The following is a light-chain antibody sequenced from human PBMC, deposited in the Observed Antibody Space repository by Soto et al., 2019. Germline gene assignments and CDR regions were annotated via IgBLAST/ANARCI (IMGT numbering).Light chain of an antibody. CDR1: QSVSSN. CDR3: QQYTNWTLST. J-gene: IGKJ2*01. CDR2: GAS. Sequence: EIVMTQSPATLSVSPGERATLSCRASQSVSSNLAWYQQKPGQAPRLLIYGASTRATGIPARFSGSGSGTEFTLTISSLQSEDFAVYYCQQYTNWTLSTFGQGTKLEI. V-gene: IGKV3-15*01.